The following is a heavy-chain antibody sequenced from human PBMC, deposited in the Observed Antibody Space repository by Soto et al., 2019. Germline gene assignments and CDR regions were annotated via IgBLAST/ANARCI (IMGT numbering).Heavy chain of an antibody. CDR3: AKGGVPARGRGGHTYARDSYYSYMDV. CDR1: GFTFNTYA. V-gene: IGHV3-23*01. D-gene: IGHD5-18*01. CDR2: MRGSGGST. Sequence: EEQLLESGGGLVQPGGSLSLSCAASGFTFNTYAMSWVRQAPGKGLEWVSAMRGSGGSTYYADSVKGRFTISRDNSKNTLYLQMNSLRAEDTAVYYCAKGGVPARGRGGHTYARDSYYSYMDVWGKGTTVTVSS. J-gene: IGHJ6*03.